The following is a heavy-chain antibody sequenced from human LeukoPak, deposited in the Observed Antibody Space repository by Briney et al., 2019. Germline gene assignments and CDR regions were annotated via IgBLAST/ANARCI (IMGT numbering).Heavy chain of an antibody. CDR1: GGTFSSYA. Sequence: ASAKVSCKASGGTFSSYAISWVRQAPGQGLEWMGGIIPIFGTANYAQKFQGRVTITTDESTSTAYMELSSLRSEDTAVYYCASDKDSSSLAVYWGQGTLVTVSS. CDR3: ASDKDSSSLAVY. J-gene: IGHJ4*02. CDR2: IIPIFGTA. D-gene: IGHD6-6*01. V-gene: IGHV1-69*05.